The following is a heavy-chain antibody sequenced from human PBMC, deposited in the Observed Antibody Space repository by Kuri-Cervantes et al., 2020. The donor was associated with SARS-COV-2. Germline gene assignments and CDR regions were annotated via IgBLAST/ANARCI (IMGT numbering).Heavy chain of an antibody. D-gene: IGHD3-16*01. V-gene: IGHV3-48*01. Sequence: ETLSLTCAASGFTFSSYSMNWVRQAPGKGLEWVSYISSSSSTIYYADSVKGRFTISRDNAKNSLYLQMNSLRAEDTAVYYCAKGWGSGGADYWGQGTLVTVSS. CDR1: GFTFSSYS. CDR3: AKGWGSGGADY. CDR2: ISSSSSTI. J-gene: IGHJ4*02.